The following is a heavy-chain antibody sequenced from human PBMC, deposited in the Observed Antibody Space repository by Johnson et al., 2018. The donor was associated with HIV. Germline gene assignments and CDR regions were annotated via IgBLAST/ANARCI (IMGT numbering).Heavy chain of an antibody. CDR3: ARDGYSGSYLVSLDAFDI. CDR1: GFTFSSYW. CDR2: IKQDGSEK. J-gene: IGHJ3*02. V-gene: IGHV3-7*05. D-gene: IGHD1-26*01. Sequence: VQLVESGGGLVQPGGSLRLSCAASGFTFSSYWMSWVRQAPGKGLEWVANIKQDGSEKYYVDSVKCRFTISRDNAKNSLYLQMNSLRAEDTAVYYCARDGYSGSYLVSLDAFDIWGQGTMVTVSS.